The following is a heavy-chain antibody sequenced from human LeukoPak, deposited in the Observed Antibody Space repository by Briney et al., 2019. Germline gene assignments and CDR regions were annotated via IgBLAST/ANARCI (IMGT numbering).Heavy chain of an antibody. Sequence: GGSLRLSCAVSGFTFSSYAMSWVRQAPGKGLEWVSAISGRGGSTYYADSVKGRFTISRDNSKNTLYLQMNSLRAEDTAVYYCARYGGHDYGDPNWFDPWGQGTLVTVSS. D-gene: IGHD4-17*01. CDR3: ARYGGHDYGDPNWFDP. CDR1: GFTFSSYA. V-gene: IGHV3-23*01. J-gene: IGHJ5*02. CDR2: ISGRGGST.